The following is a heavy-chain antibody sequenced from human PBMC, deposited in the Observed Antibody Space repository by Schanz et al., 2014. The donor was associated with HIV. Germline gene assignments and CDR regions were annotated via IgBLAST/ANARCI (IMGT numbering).Heavy chain of an antibody. D-gene: IGHD3-10*01. V-gene: IGHV3-33*01. CDR1: GFTFSNYA. CDR3: ARDSGPGIY. CDR2: IWNDGTSK. Sequence: QVHLVESGGGVVQPGTSLRLSCAASGFTFSNYAIHWVRQAPGKGLEGVTLIWNDGTSKYYADSVKGRFTISRDNSKKTLYLQMNSLRAQDTAVYYCARDSGPGIYWGQGTLVTVSS. J-gene: IGHJ4*02.